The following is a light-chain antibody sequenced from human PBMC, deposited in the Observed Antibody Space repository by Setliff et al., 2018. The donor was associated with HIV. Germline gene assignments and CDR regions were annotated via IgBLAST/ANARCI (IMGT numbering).Light chain of an antibody. J-gene: IGLJ1*01. CDR2: EVS. Sequence: GASSDVGGYNYVSWYQQHPGKAPKLMIYEVSNRPSGVSNCFSGSKSGNTASLTISGLQAEDEADYYCTSYASSTHYVFGTGTKVTVL. V-gene: IGLV2-14*01. CDR1: SSDVGGYNY. CDR3: TSYASSTHYV.